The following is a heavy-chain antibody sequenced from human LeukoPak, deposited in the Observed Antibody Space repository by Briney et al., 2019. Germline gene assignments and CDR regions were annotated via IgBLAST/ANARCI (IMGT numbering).Heavy chain of an antibody. J-gene: IGHJ4*02. CDR2: IKQDGSQK. V-gene: IGHV3-7*04. CDR1: GFTFSSFW. D-gene: IGHD5-24*01. CDR3: ARDLGWLQFDY. Sequence: PGGSLRLSCAASGFTFSSFWLTWVRQAPGKGLEWVANIKQDGSQKNYVDSVKGRFTISRDSAKTSLYLQMNSLRAEDTAVYYCARDLGWLQFDYWGQGTLVTVSS.